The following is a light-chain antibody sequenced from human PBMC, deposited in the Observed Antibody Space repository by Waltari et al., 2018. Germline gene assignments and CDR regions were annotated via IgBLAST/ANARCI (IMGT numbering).Light chain of an antibody. Sequence: QSALTQPPSASGSPGQSVTISCTGTSSDVGGYTCVSWYQPHPGKAPKLMLYDVSKRPSGVPDRFSGSKSGNTAYLTVSGLQAEDEADYYCNSYAGSNSVLFGAGTKLTVL. CDR3: NSYAGSNSVL. CDR1: SSDVGGYTC. CDR2: DVS. V-gene: IGLV2-8*01. J-gene: IGLJ2*01.